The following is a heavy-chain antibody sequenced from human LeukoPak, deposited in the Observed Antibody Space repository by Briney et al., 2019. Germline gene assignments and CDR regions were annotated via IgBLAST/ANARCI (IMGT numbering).Heavy chain of an antibody. Sequence: PGGSLRLSCAASGFTFGRYAMNWVRQAPGKGLEWVSTISTSGNTHYADSVKGRFTISRDNSKNTLYLQMNSLRDEDTAIYYCTKDHDSTGLYQDRDYWGQGTLVTISS. J-gene: IGHJ4*02. D-gene: IGHD6-19*01. V-gene: IGHV3-23*01. CDR1: GFTFGRYA. CDR2: ISTSGNT. CDR3: TKDHDSTGLYQDRDY.